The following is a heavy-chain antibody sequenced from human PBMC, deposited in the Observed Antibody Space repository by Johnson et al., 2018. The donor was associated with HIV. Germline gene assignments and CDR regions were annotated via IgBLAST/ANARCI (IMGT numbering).Heavy chain of an antibody. D-gene: IGHD2-21*02. Sequence: QEKLVESGGGVVQPGRSLRLSCAASGFTFSSYAMHWVRQAPGKGLEWVAVISYDGSNKYYADSVKGRFTISRDNSKNTLYLQMNSLRAEDPAVYYCASCGGDCRDAFDIWGQGTMVTISS. CDR3: ASCGGDCRDAFDI. V-gene: IGHV3-30-3*01. J-gene: IGHJ3*02. CDR1: GFTFSSYA. CDR2: ISYDGSNK.